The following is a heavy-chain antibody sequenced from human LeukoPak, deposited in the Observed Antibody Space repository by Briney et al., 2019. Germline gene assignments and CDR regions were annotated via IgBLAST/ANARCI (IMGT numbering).Heavy chain of an antibody. Sequence: GASVTVSCKASGYTFTKHAISWVRQAPGQGLEWMGWISAYNGNTNYAQKLQGRVTMTTDTSTSTAYMELRSLRSDDTAVYYCASSGHGDYFAFDIWGQGTMVTVSS. V-gene: IGHV1-18*01. CDR2: ISAYNGNT. J-gene: IGHJ3*02. D-gene: IGHD4-17*01. CDR3: ASSGHGDYFAFDI. CDR1: GYTFTKHA.